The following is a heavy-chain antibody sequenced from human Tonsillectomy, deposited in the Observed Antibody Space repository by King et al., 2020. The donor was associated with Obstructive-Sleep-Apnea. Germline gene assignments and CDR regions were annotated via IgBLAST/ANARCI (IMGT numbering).Heavy chain of an antibody. V-gene: IGHV3-30-3*01. CDR2: ISYDETNN. CDR3: ARXXIAAXGTWAXTGNLDY. J-gene: IGHJ4*02. D-gene: IGHD6-13*01. Sequence: HVQLVESGGGLVQPGRSLRLSCAASGFTFSTYAMHWVRQAPGKGLQWVAVISYDETNNYYTDSVKGRFTISRDNSKNTLYLQMNSLRAEDAAVYYCARXXIAAXGTWAXTGNLDYWGQGILVTVSS. CDR1: GFTFSTYA.